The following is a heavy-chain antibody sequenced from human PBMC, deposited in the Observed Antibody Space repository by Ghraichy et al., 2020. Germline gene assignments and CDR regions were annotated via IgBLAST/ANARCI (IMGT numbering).Heavy chain of an antibody. V-gene: IGHV3-48*03. CDR2: ISSSGSTI. Sequence: GGSLRLSCAASGFTFSSYEMNWVRQAPGKGLEWVSYISSSGSTIYYADSVKGRFTISRDNAKNSLYLQMNSLRAEDTAVYYCARDTAHYYYYYGMDVWGQGTTVTVSS. D-gene: IGHD2-21*02. J-gene: IGHJ6*02. CDR3: ARDTAHYYYYYGMDV. CDR1: GFTFSSYE.